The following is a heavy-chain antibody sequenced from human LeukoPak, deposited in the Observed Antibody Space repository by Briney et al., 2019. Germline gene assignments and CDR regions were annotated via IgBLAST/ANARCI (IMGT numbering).Heavy chain of an antibody. CDR1: GGSISSGDYY. CDR2: IYYSGST. CDR3: ARVGGVVAGGWFDP. V-gene: IGHV4-30-4*01. D-gene: IGHD2-21*01. J-gene: IGHJ5*02. Sequence: SETLSLTCTVSGGSISSGDYYWSWIRQPPGKGLEWIGYIYYSGSTYYNPSLKSRVTISVDTSENQFSLKLSSVTAADTAVYYCARVGGVVAGGWFDPWGQGTLVTVSS.